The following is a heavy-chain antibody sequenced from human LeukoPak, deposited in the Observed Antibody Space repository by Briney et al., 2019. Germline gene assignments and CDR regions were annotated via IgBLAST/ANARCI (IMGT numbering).Heavy chain of an antibody. J-gene: IGHJ3*02. V-gene: IGHV4-59*01. Sequence: KPSETPSPTCTVSGGSISSYYWSWIRQPPGKGLEWIGYIYYSGSTNYNPSLKSRVTISVDTSKNQFSLKLSSVTAADTAVYYCAIEYSGFDDAFDIWGQGTMVTVSS. CDR2: IYYSGST. D-gene: IGHD5-12*01. CDR1: GGSISSYY. CDR3: AIEYSGFDDAFDI.